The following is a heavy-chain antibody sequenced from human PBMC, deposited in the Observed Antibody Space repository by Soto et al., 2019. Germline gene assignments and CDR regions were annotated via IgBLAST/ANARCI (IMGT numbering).Heavy chain of an antibody. D-gene: IGHD3-10*01. Sequence: GGSLRLSCAASGFTFSSYAMSWVRQAPGKGLEWVSIIGRGGDTHYADSVKGRFTISRDNSKNTVYLQMNSLRAEDTALYYCAKKYYGSGGGGYFDYWGQGTLVTVSS. CDR3: AKKYYGSGGGGYFDY. J-gene: IGHJ4*02. V-gene: IGHV3-23*01. CDR2: IIGRGGDT. CDR1: GFTFSSYA.